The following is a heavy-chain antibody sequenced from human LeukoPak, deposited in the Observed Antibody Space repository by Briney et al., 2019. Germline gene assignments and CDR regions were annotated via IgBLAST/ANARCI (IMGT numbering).Heavy chain of an antibody. CDR3: ARDELVGAGIDY. V-gene: IGHV1-2*02. J-gene: IGHJ4*02. Sequence: ASVKVSCKASGYTFTNYGITWVRQAPGQGLEWMGWISPNNGDTNYAQKFQGRVTMTRDTSISTAYMELSRLRSDDTAVYYCARDELVGAGIDYWGQGTLVTVSS. CDR1: GYTFTNYG. D-gene: IGHD1-26*01. CDR2: ISPNNGDT.